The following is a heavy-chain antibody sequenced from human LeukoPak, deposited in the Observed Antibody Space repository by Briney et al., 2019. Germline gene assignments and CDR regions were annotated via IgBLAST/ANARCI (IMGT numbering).Heavy chain of an antibody. Sequence: PSETLSLTCTVSGGSISSSSYYWGWIRQPPGKGLEWIGSIYYSGSTYYNPSLKSRVTISVDTSKNQFSLKLSSVTAADTAVYYCARDWTIFGVVIAFDYWGQGTLVTVSS. CDR1: GGSISSSSYY. CDR2: IYYSGST. J-gene: IGHJ4*02. V-gene: IGHV4-39*07. D-gene: IGHD3-3*01. CDR3: ARDWTIFGVVIAFDY.